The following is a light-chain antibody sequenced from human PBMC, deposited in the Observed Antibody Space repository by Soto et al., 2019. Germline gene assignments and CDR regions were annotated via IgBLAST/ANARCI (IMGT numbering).Light chain of an antibody. J-gene: IGLJ2*01. CDR1: SSNIGSNS. CDR3: AAWDDSLNGVI. Sequence: QPVLTQPPSASGTPGQRVTISCSGSSSNIGSNSVNWFQQFPGAAPKVLIYYNNRRPSGVPDRFSGSKSGTSASLAISGLQSEDEADYYCAAWDDSLNGVIFGGGTQLTVL. V-gene: IGLV1-44*01. CDR2: YNN.